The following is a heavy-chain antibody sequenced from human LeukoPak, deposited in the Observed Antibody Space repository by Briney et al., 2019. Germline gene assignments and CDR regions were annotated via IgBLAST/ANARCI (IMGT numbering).Heavy chain of an antibody. CDR1: GGSISSGSYY. CDR3: ARHEVGANNWFDP. V-gene: IGHV4-61*02. D-gene: IGHD1-26*01. Sequence: SETLSLTCTVSGGSISSGSYYWSWIRQPAGKGLEWIGRIYTSGSTNYNPSLRSRVTISVDTSKNQFSLKLSSVTAADTAVYYCARHEVGANNWFDPWGQGTLVTVSS. CDR2: IYTSGST. J-gene: IGHJ5*02.